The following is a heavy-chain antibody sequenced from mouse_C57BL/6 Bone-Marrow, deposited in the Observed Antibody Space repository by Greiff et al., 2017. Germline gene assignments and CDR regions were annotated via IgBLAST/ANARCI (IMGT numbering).Heavy chain of an antibody. J-gene: IGHJ3*01. CDR2: IDPSDSYT. Sequence: QVQLQQPGAELVRPGTSVKLSCKASGYTFTSYWMHWVKQRPGQGLEWIGVIDPSDSYTNYNQKFKGKATLTVDTSSSTAYMQLSSLTAEDSAVYYCARDYYGSSSAYWGQGTLVTVSA. CDR1: GYTFTSYW. V-gene: IGHV1-59*01. CDR3: ARDYYGSSSAY. D-gene: IGHD1-1*01.